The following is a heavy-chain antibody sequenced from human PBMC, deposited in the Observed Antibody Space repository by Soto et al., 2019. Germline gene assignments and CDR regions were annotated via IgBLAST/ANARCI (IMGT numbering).Heavy chain of an antibody. CDR3: ARMYYYDSSGYYSNYFDY. D-gene: IGHD3-22*01. V-gene: IGHV5-51*01. CDR1: GYSFIDYW. CDR2: IYPGDSDT. Sequence: GESLKISCKGSGYSFIDYWIGWVRQVPWKGLEWMGVIYPGDSDTRYSPSFQGHVTISADESISTAYLQWSTLKASDTAMYYCARMYYYDSSGYYSNYFDYWGQGTLVTVSS. J-gene: IGHJ4*02.